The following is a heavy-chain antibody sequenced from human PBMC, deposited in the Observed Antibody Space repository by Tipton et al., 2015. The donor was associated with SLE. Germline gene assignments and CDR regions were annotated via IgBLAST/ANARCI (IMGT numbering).Heavy chain of an antibody. Sequence: TLSLTCTVSGGSISSGGYYWSWIRQHPGKGLEWIGYIYYSGSTHYNPSLKSRVTISVDTSKNQFSLRLSSVTAADTAVYYCARLDGDPGDYWGQGTLVTVSS. CDR3: ARLDGDPGDY. D-gene: IGHD4-17*01. CDR1: GGSISSGGYY. CDR2: IYYSGST. V-gene: IGHV4-31*03. J-gene: IGHJ4*02.